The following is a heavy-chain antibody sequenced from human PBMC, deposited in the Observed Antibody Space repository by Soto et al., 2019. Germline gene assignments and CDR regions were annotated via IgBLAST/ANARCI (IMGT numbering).Heavy chain of an antibody. J-gene: IGHJ3*02. CDR2: IWYDGSNK. D-gene: IGHD2-15*01. CDR3: ARERGIGGNLPFFALDI. Sequence: GGSLRLSCAASGFTFSSYGMHWVRQAPGKGLEWVAVIWYDGSNKYYADSVKGRFTISRDNSKNTLFLQMNSLRAEDTAVYYCARERGIGGNLPFFALDIWGKGT. CDR1: GFTFSSYG. V-gene: IGHV3-33*01.